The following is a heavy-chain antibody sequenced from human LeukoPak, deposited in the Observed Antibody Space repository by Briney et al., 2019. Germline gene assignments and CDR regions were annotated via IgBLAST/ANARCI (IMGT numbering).Heavy chain of an antibody. CDR3: ATEGAISG. D-gene: IGHD1-26*01. CDR1: GFTSSNAR. J-gene: IGHJ1*01. V-gene: IGHV3-15*01. CDR2: IKEKADGGAT. Sequence: GGSLRLSCAASGFTSSNARVSWGRQAPGKGGEWVSRIKEKADGGATDFDAPVHGRFNISRDESKHMLYLQMNSLNTEDTVVYYCATEGAISGWGQGTVVTVTS.